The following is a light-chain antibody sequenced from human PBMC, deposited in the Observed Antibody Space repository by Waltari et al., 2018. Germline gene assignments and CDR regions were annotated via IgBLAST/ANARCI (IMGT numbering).Light chain of an antibody. CDR1: QSVTNY. CDR2: GAS. Sequence: EIVLTQSPAALSLSQGERATLSCRASQSVTNYLAWYQQKPGQAPRLLISGASNRATGIPARFSGSGSGTDFTLTISSLEAEDSAVYYCQQRSTWPPGFTFGPGTTVEIK. V-gene: IGKV3-11*01. CDR3: QQRSTWPPGFT. J-gene: IGKJ3*01.